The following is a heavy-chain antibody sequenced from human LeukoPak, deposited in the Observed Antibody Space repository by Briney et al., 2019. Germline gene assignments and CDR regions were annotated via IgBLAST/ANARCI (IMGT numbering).Heavy chain of an antibody. CDR1: GGSISPYY. D-gene: IGHD6-6*01. CDR2: IYYSGST. Sequence: SETLSLTCTVSGGSISPYYWSWIRQPPGKGLEWIGYIYYSGSTNYNPSLNSRVTISVDTSKNQFSLKLSSVTAADTAVYYCASSSIAARNYYYYYMDVWGKGTTVTVSS. J-gene: IGHJ6*03. CDR3: ASSSIAARNYYYYYMDV. V-gene: IGHV4-59*12.